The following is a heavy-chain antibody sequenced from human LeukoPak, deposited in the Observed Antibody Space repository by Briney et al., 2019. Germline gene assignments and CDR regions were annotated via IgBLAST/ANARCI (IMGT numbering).Heavy chain of an antibody. Sequence: GGSLRLSCAASGFTFSSYAMSWVRQAPGKGLVLVSRINSDGSSTTHADSVKGRFTISRDNAKDTLYLQMNSLRAEDTAVYYCARGYFDSSGYPYLGYWGQGTLVTVSS. CDR1: GFTFSSYA. CDR2: INSDGSST. CDR3: ARGYFDSSGYPYLGY. V-gene: IGHV3-74*01. J-gene: IGHJ4*02. D-gene: IGHD3-22*01.